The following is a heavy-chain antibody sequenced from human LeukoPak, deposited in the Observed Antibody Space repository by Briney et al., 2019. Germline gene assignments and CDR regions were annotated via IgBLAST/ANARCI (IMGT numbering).Heavy chain of an antibody. CDR1: GGSISSYY. V-gene: IGHV4-59*12. CDR2: IFYSGNT. J-gene: IGHJ4*02. Sequence: SETLSLTCTVSGGSISSYYWSWIRQPPGKGLEWIGYIFYSGNTYYNPSLKSRVTISVDTSKNQFSLKLSSVTAADTAVYYCAGERLAAAGNWGQGTLVTVSS. CDR3: AGERLAAAGN. D-gene: IGHD6-13*01.